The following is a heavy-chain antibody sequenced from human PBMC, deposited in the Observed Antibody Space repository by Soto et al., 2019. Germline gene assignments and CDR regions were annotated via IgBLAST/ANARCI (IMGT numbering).Heavy chain of an antibody. V-gene: IGHV3-23*01. D-gene: IGHD1-26*01. CDR1: GFSITSFA. CDR3: AKVLSSGSYSGALEY. J-gene: IGHJ4*02. Sequence: GGSLRLSCVASGFSITSFAMSWVRQAPGKGLEWASAISASGGSTYADSAKGRFTISRDNSKNTLYLQMNSLRVEDTAVYYCAKVLSSGSYSGALEYWGQGALVTVSS. CDR2: ISASGGST.